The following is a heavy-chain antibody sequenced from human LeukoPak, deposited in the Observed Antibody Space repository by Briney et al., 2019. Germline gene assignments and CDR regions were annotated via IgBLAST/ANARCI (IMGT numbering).Heavy chain of an antibody. Sequence: GASVKVSCKASGYTFTSYYMHWVRQAPGQGLEWMGIINPSGGSTSYAQKFQGRVTMTRDTSTSTVYMELSSLRSEDTAVYYCARVGGYCSSTSCYTRPRFQHWGQGTLATVSS. D-gene: IGHD2-2*02. J-gene: IGHJ1*01. V-gene: IGHV1-46*03. CDR1: GYTFTSYY. CDR2: INPSGGST. CDR3: ARVGGYCSSTSCYTRPRFQH.